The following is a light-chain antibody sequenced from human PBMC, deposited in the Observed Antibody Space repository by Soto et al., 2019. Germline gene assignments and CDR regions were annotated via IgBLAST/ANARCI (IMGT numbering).Light chain of an antibody. V-gene: IGKV3-15*01. J-gene: IGKJ2*01. CDR2: GAS. Sequence: EIVMTQSPATLSVSPGERATLSCRASQSVSSNLAWYQQKPGQAPRLLIYGASTRATGILARFSGSRSGTEFTLTISILQSEDFAVYYCQQYNNWPLMYTFGQGTKLEIK. CDR3: QQYNNWPLMYT. CDR1: QSVSSN.